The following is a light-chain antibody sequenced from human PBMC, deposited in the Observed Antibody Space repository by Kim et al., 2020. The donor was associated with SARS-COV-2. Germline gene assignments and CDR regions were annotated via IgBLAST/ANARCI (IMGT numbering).Light chain of an antibody. Sequence: DIQMTQSPSSLSASVGDRVAITCRASESISRFLNWYQHKPGKAPKLLISGASSLQSGVPSRFSGSGSGTDFAITISSLQPEDFATYYCQQSYNTPPTFGQGTKLEI. J-gene: IGKJ2*01. CDR2: GAS. V-gene: IGKV1-39*01. CDR1: ESISRF. CDR3: QQSYNTPPT.